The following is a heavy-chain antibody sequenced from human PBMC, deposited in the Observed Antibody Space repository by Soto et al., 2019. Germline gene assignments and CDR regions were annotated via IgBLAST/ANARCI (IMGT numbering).Heavy chain of an antibody. CDR2: IIPILGIA. CDR3: ALGCSSTSRLYGMDV. V-gene: IGHV1-69*02. Sequence: GASVKVSCKASGGTFSSYTISWVRQAPGQGLEWMGRIIPILGIANYAQKFQGRVTITADKSTSTAYMELSSLRSEDTAVYYCALGCSSTSRLYGMDVWGQGTTVTVSS. D-gene: IGHD2-2*01. J-gene: IGHJ6*02. CDR1: GGTFSSYT.